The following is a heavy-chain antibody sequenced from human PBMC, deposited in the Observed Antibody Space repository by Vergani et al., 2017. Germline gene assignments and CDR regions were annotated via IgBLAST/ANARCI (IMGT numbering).Heavy chain of an antibody. CDR1: GFTFSGSA. Sequence: EVQLVESGGGLVQPGGSLKLSCAASGFTFSGSAMHWVRQASGKGLEWVGRIRSKANSYATAYAASVKGRFTISREDSKNTAYLQMNSLKTEDTSVYYCTSIRYSSSWGWGQGTLVTVSS. J-gene: IGHJ4*02. D-gene: IGHD6-13*01. CDR3: TSIRYSSSWG. CDR2: IRSKANSYAT. V-gene: IGHV3-73*01.